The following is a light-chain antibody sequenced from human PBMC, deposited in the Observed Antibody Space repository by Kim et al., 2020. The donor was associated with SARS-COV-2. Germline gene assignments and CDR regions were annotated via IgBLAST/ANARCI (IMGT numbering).Light chain of an antibody. Sequence: DRVMTQSPATLSVSPGERATLSCRASQSVSSNLAWYQQKPGQAPRLLIYGASTRATDIPARFSGSGYGTEFTLTISSLQSEDFAVYYCQHYNNWPYTFGPGTKLEI. V-gene: IGKV3-15*01. CDR3: QHYNNWPYT. J-gene: IGKJ2*01. CDR1: QSVSSN. CDR2: GAS.